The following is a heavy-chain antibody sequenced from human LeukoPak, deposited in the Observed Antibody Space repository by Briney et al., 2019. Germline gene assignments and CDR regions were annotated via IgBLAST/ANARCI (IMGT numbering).Heavy chain of an antibody. Sequence: GGSLRLSCAASGFTFSSYAMSWFRQAPGKGLEWVSAISGSGGSTYYADSVKGRFTISRDNSKNTLYLQMNSLRAEDTAVYYCAKFLPTHIVVANYYFDYWGQGTLVTVSS. CDR3: AKFLPTHIVVANYYFDY. CDR1: GFTFSSYA. J-gene: IGHJ4*02. D-gene: IGHD2-21*01. CDR2: ISGSGGST. V-gene: IGHV3-23*01.